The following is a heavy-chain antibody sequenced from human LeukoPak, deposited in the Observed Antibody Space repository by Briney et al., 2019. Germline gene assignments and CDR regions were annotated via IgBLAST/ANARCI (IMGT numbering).Heavy chain of an antibody. J-gene: IGHJ4*02. CDR2: IYTSGST. V-gene: IGHV4-61*02. CDR3: ASHLVGANARYAYFDY. Sequence: SETLSLTCTVSGGSISSGSYYWSWIRQPAGKGLEWIGRIYTSGSTNYNPSLKSRVTISVDTSKNQFSLKLSSVTAADTAVYYCASHLVGANARYAYFDYWGQGTLVTVSS. D-gene: IGHD1-26*01. CDR1: GGSISSGSYY.